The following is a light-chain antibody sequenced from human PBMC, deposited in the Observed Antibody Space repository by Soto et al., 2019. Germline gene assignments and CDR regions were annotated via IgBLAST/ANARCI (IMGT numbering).Light chain of an antibody. CDR2: EVT. CDR1: SSDVGGYNS. CDR3: SSYAGSKNFVL. Sequence: QSVLTQPASASGSPGQSVTVSCTGTSSDVGGYNSVSWYQQHPGKAPKLMIYEVTKRPSGVPDRFSGSKSGNTASLTVSGLQAEDEADYYCSSYAGSKNFVLFGGGTKVTVL. V-gene: IGLV2-8*01. J-gene: IGLJ2*01.